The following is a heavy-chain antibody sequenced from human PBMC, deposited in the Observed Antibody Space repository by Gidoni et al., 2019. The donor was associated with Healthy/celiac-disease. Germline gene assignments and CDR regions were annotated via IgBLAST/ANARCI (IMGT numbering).Heavy chain of an antibody. CDR3: ARGILEAVAGTVFFDY. Sequence: QVQLVQSGADVKKPGHSVKVSCKASGGTFSSYAISWVRQAPGQGLEWMGGIIPIFGTANYAQKFQGRVTITADESTSTAYMERSSLRSEDTAVYYCARGILEAVAGTVFFDYWGQGTLVTVSS. CDR1: GGTFSSYA. V-gene: IGHV1-69*01. J-gene: IGHJ4*02. CDR2: IIPIFGTA. D-gene: IGHD6-19*01.